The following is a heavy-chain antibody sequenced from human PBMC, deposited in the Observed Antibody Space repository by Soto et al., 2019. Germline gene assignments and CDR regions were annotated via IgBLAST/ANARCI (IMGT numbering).Heavy chain of an antibody. CDR2: INTDGSST. Sequence: EVQLVESGGGLVQPGGSLRLSCAVSGFTFSSFWMHWVRQAPGEGLVWVSRINTDGSSTSYADSVKGRFTISRDNAKNTLYLQMNSLTVEDTVMYYCAKRGVDTFGLSYWGQGTLVTVSS. J-gene: IGHJ4*02. CDR3: AKRGVDTFGLSY. V-gene: IGHV3-74*01. CDR1: GFTFSSFW. D-gene: IGHD3-10*01.